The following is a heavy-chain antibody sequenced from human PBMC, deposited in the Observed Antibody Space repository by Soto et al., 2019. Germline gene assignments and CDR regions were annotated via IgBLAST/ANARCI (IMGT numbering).Heavy chain of an antibody. CDR2: IYYSGST. J-gene: IGHJ4*02. CDR1: GGSISSSSYY. Sequence: QLQLQESGPGLVKPSETLSLTCTVSGGSISSSSYYWGWIRQPPGKGLEWIGSIYYSGSTYYNPSLKHRVTISVDTSKNQFSRKLSSVTAADTAVYYCARNTYDYIWRSYRDFDYWGQGTLVTVSS. V-gene: IGHV4-39*01. CDR3: ARNTYDYIWRSYRDFDY. D-gene: IGHD3-16*02.